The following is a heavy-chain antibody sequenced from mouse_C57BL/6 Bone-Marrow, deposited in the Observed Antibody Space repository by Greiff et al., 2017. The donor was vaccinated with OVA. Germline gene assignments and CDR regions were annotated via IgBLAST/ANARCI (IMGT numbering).Heavy chain of an antibody. CDR2: IYPSDSET. J-gene: IGHJ2*01. CDR1: CYNFTSYW. V-gene: IGHV1-61*01. Sequence: QVQLQQPGAGLVRPGSSVKLSCKASCYNFTSYWMDWVKQRPGQGLEWIGKIYPSDSETHYNQKFKDKATLTVDKSSSTAYMQLSSLTSEDSAVYYCATDYWGQGTTLTVSS. CDR3: ATDY.